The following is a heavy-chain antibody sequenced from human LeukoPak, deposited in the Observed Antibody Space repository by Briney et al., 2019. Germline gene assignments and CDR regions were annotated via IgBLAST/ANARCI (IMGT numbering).Heavy chain of an antibody. CDR1: GFTFSSYW. CDR2: IKRDGSEK. J-gene: IGHJ4*02. Sequence: GGSLRLSCAASGFTFSSYWMSWVRQAPGKGLEWVANIKRDGSEKYYVDSVKGRFTISRDNAKNSLYLQMNSLRAEHTAVYYCARDPYAYDILTGRLWGQGTLVTVSS. V-gene: IGHV3-7*01. D-gene: IGHD3-9*01. CDR3: ARDPYAYDILTGRL.